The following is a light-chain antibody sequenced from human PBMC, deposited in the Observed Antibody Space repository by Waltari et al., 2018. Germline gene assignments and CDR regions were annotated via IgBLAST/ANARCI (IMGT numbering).Light chain of an antibody. Sequence: QLVLTQSPSASASLGPSVKLTCTLSSGHSSNVIAWLQQRPETGPRYLMKVNSDGSHTKGDEIPDRFSGSSSGAERYLTISNLQAEDEADYFCQTGGHGAWVFGGGTTLTVL. CDR1: SGHSSNV. J-gene: IGLJ3*02. V-gene: IGLV4-69*01. CDR2: VNSDGSH. CDR3: QTGGHGAWV.